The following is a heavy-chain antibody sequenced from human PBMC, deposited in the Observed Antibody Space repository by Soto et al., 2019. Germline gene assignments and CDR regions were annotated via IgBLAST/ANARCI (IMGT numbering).Heavy chain of an antibody. D-gene: IGHD2-2*01. V-gene: IGHV4-30-4*01. J-gene: IGHJ5*02. CDR2: IYYSGST. CDR3: ARATIVLVPAAMVSHWFDP. CDR1: GDSISSGDYY. Sequence: SETLSLNCTVSGDSISSGDYYWSWIRQPPGKGLEWIGYIYYSGSTYYNPSLKSRVTISVDTSKNQFSLKLSSVTAADTAVYYCARATIVLVPAAMVSHWFDPWGQGTLVTVSS.